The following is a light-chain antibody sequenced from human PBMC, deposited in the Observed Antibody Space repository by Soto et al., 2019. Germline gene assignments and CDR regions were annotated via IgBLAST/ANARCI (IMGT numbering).Light chain of an antibody. CDR3: CSYASSSTYV. J-gene: IGLJ1*01. CDR2: EVS. V-gene: IGLV2-23*02. Sequence: QSVLTQPASVSGSPGQSVTISCTGTSRNVGLYKAISWYQQHPGKAPKLILYEVSQRPSGVSNRFSGSKSGNTASLTISGLQPEDEADYYCCSYASSSTYVFGTGTKLTVL. CDR1: SRNVGLYKA.